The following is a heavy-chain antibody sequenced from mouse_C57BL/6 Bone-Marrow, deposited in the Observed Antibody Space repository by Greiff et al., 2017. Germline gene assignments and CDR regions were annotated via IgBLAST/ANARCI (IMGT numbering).Heavy chain of an antibody. CDR2: INPGSGGT. J-gene: IGHJ1*03. V-gene: IGHV1-54*01. CDR1: GYAFTNYL. Sequence: VQLQQSGAELVRPGTSVKVSCKASGYAFTNYLIEWVKQRPGQGLEWIGVINPGSGGTNYNEKFKGKATLTADKSSSTAYMELSSLTSEDSAVYFWARNYYGSSFLYWYFDVWGTGTTVTVSS. D-gene: IGHD1-1*01. CDR3: ARNYYGSSFLYWYFDV.